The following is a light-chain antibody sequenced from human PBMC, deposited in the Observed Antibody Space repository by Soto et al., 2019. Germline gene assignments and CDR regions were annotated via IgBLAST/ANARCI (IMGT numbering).Light chain of an antibody. CDR2: GAS. CDR1: QSLSSTY. V-gene: IGKV3-20*01. Sequence: ELVLTQSPATPSLSPGESGTLSCRSSQSLSSTYLAWYQQNPGQAPRLLIYGASSRATGIPARFSGSGSGTDFTLTISSLEPEDFAVYYCQQYGTSPWTFGQGTKVDIK. CDR3: QQYGTSPWT. J-gene: IGKJ1*01.